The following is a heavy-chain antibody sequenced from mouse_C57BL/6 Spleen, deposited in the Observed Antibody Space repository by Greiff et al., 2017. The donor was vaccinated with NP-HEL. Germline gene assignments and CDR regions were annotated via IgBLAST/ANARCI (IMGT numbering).Heavy chain of an antibody. CDR1: GYAFSSSW. V-gene: IGHV1-82*01. D-gene: IGHD1-1*01. CDR3: AREGPIITTVEAWFAY. Sequence: QVQLQQSGPELVKPGASVKISCKASGYAFSSSWMNWVKQRPGRGLEWIGRIYPGDGDTNYNGKCKGKATLTADKSSSTAYMQLSSLTSEDSAVYFCAREGPIITTVEAWFAYWGQGTLVTVSA. J-gene: IGHJ3*01. CDR2: IYPGDGDT.